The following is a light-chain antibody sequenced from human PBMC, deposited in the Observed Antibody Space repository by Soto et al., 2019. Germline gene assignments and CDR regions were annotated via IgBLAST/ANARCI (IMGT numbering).Light chain of an antibody. CDR1: NSNIGDNY. V-gene: IGLV2-14*01. CDR3: NSYSSTNFYV. CDR2: KVT. Sequence: QSALTQPPSASWTPGQVFTISFSGSNSNIGDNYVSWYQQYTGRAPKLLIYKVTSRASGVSHRFYGSKSGNTASLTISGIQPEDEAEYYCNSYSSTNFYVFGTRTKVTVL. J-gene: IGLJ1*01.